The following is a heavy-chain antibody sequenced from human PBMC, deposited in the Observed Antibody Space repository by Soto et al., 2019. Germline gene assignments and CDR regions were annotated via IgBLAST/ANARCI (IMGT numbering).Heavy chain of an antibody. Sequence: PSETLSLTCTVSGGSISSYYWSWIRQPPGKGLEWIGYIYYSGSTNYNPSLKSRVTISVDTSKNQFSLKLSSVTAADTAVYYCARDRTAPGYYYGMDVWGQGTTVTVSS. CDR2: IYYSGST. D-gene: IGHD1-1*01. J-gene: IGHJ6*02. CDR1: GGSISSYY. V-gene: IGHV4-59*12. CDR3: ARDRTAPGYYYGMDV.